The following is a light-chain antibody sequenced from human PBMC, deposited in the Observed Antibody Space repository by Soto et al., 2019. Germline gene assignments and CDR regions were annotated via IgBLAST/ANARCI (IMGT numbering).Light chain of an antibody. CDR2: GAS. V-gene: IGKV3-20*01. CDR1: QRVSSSY. CDR3: QRYGRSPPFT. Sequence: EIVLTQSPGTLSLSPGERATLSCRASQRVSSSYLAWYQQKPGQATRLLIYGASSRATGIPDRFSGSGSGTDFTLTISRLEPEDFAVYFCQRYGRSPPFTVGQGTKVEI. J-gene: IGKJ2*01.